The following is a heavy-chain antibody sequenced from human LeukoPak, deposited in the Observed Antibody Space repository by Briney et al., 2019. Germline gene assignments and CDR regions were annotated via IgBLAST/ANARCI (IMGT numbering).Heavy chain of an antibody. CDR3: ARGKYSSGWYYFDY. CDR1: GGSISSSSYY. D-gene: IGHD6-19*01. J-gene: IGHJ4*02. Sequence: SSETLSLTCTVSGGSISSSSYYWGWIRQPPGKGLEWIGSIYYSGSTYYNPSLKSRVTISVDRSKNQFSLKLSSVTAADTAVYYCARGKYSSGWYYFDYWGQGTLVTVSS. V-gene: IGHV4-39*07. CDR2: IYYSGST.